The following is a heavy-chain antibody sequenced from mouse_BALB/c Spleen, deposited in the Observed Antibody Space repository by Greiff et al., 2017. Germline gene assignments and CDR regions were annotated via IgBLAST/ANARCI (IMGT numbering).Heavy chain of an antibody. D-gene: IGHD1-2*01. J-gene: IGHJ2*01. Sequence: LVESGAELVRSGASVKLSCTASSFNIKDYYMHWVKQRPEQGLEWIGWIDPENGDTEYAPKFQGKATMTADTSSNTAYLQLSSLTSEDTAVYYCNAGTATYFDYWGQGTTLTVSS. CDR3: NAGTATYFDY. CDR2: IDPENGDT. CDR1: SFNIKDYY. V-gene: IGHV14-4*02.